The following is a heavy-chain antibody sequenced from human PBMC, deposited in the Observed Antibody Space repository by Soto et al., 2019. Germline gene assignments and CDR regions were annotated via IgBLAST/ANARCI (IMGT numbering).Heavy chain of an antibody. CDR3: ARDHSQGSGTYLDY. CDR1: GFTFSDYG. D-gene: IGHD3-10*01. CDR2: IWYDGSNK. J-gene: IGHJ4*02. Sequence: PGGSLRLSCTASGFTFSDYGMHWVRQAPGKGLEWVAVIWYDGSNKYYADSVKGRFTLSRDNSKNTLYLQMNGLRAEDTAVFYCARDHSQGSGTYLDYWGQGTLVTVSS. V-gene: IGHV3-33*01.